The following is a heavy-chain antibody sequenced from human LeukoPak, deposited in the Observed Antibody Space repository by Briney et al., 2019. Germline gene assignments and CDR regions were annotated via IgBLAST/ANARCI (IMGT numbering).Heavy chain of an antibody. CDR2: INHSGST. CDR1: GGSFSGYY. D-gene: IGHD6-13*01. Sequence: SETLSLTCAVSGGSFSGYYWSWIRQPPGKGLEWIGEINHSGSTNYNPSLKSRVTISVDTSKNQFSLKLSSVTAADTAVYYCARGGIRGQQLVHWFDPWAREPWSPSPQ. V-gene: IGHV4-34*01. CDR3: ARGGIRGQQLVHWFDP. J-gene: IGHJ5*02.